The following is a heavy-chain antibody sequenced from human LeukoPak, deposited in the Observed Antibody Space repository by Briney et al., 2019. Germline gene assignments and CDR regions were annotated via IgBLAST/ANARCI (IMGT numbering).Heavy chain of an antibody. CDR2: INYGGST. CDR3: ATSTIGYYYGMDV. J-gene: IGHJ6*02. Sequence: SETLSLTCTVCVGSIISSSYYWGCLPQPPGKGLEWIGIINYGGSTFYNPALKRRVNISVHTSKNHFSLNLTSVTAGDTAVYYCATSTIGYYYGMDVWGQGTTVTVSS. CDR1: VGSIISSSYY. V-gene: IGHV4-39*02.